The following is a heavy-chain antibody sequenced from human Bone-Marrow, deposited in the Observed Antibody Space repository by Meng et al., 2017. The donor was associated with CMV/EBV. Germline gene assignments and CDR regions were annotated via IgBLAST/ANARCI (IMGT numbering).Heavy chain of an antibody. J-gene: IGHJ4*02. Sequence: GGSLRLSCAASGFTFSSYWMSWVRQAPGKGLEWVANIKQDGSEKYYVDSVKGRFTISRDNSKNTLYLQMNSLRAEDTAVYYCARSSGNYDYGSYPYYFDYWGQGTLVTVSS. V-gene: IGHV3-7*01. CDR2: IKQDGSEK. D-gene: IGHD3-16*01. CDR1: GFTFSSYW. CDR3: ARSSGNYDYGSYPYYFDY.